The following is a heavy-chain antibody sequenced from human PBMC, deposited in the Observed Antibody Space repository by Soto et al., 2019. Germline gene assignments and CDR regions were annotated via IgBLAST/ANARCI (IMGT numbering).Heavy chain of an antibody. Sequence: SVKVSCKASGGTFSSYAISWVRQAPGQGLEWMGGIIPIFGTANYAQKFQGRVTITADKSTSTAYMELSSLRSEDTAVYYCARVLSMSGYSYYFDYWGQGTLVTVSS. D-gene: IGHD5-12*01. CDR2: IIPIFGTA. CDR1: GGTFSSYA. V-gene: IGHV1-69*06. CDR3: ARVLSMSGYSYYFDY. J-gene: IGHJ4*02.